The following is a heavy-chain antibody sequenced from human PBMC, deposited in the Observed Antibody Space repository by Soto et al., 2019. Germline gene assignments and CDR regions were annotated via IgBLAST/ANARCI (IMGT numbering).Heavy chain of an antibody. J-gene: IGHJ4*02. D-gene: IGHD2-15*01. Sequence: PGGSLRLSCAASGFTFSSYAMSWVRQAPGKGLEWVSAISGSGGSTYYADSVKGRFTISRDNSKNTLYLQMNSLRAEDTAVYYCAKEGDCSGGSCYPGSYYFDYWGQGTLVTVSS. CDR2: ISGSGGST. CDR1: GFTFSSYA. CDR3: AKEGDCSGGSCYPGSYYFDY. V-gene: IGHV3-23*01.